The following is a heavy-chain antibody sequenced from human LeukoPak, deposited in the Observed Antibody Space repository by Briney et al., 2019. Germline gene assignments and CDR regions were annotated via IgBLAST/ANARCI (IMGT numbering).Heavy chain of an antibody. V-gene: IGHV3-48*03. J-gene: IGHJ4*02. CDR2: ISNRGSTI. Sequence: GGSLRLSCAASGFTFSSYEMNWVRQAPGKGLEWVSYISNRGSTIYYADSVKGRFTISRDNAKNSLYLQMNSLRAEDTAVYYCARGGSSWQDYFDYWGQGTLVTDSS. D-gene: IGHD6-13*01. CDR1: GFTFSSYE. CDR3: ARGGSSWQDYFDY.